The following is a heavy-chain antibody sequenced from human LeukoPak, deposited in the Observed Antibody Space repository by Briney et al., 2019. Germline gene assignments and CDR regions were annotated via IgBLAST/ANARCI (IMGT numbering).Heavy chain of an antibody. D-gene: IGHD1-26*01. Sequence: SGGSLRLSCAASAFTFSSYSMNWVRQAPGKGLEWVSSINTSGIYIYYTDSVKGRFTISRDNARKSLYLQMNSLRAEDTAVYYCARGTTNSGSFDDAFDVWGQGTMVTVS. J-gene: IGHJ3*01. V-gene: IGHV3-21*01. CDR3: ARGTTNSGSFDDAFDV. CDR1: AFTFSSYS. CDR2: INTSGIYI.